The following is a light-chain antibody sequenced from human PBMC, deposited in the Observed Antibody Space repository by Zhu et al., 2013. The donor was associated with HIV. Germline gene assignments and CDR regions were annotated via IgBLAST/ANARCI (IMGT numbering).Light chain of an antibody. Sequence: QLVLTQSPSASASLGASVRLTCTLSSGHSNYAIAWLQQQPDKGPRYLMKLNSDGSHSKGDGIPDRFSGSSSGAERYLTISSLQSEDEADYYCQTWDTGVRVFGGGTKLTVL. V-gene: IGLV4-69*01. J-gene: IGLJ3*02. CDR3: QTWDTGVRV. CDR2: LNSDGSH. CDR1: SGHSNYA.